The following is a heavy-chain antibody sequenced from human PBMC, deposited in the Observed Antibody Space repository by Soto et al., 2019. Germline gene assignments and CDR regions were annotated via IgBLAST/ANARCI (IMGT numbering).Heavy chain of an antibody. CDR3: ARGLEGATSKNWFDS. Sequence: EMHLVESGGGLVKPGGSLRLSCAASGFTFSTYSMNWVRQAPGKGLEWVSSISGSGSYIYYAESVEGRFTISRDNAKNSLYLQMNGLRDEDTAVYYCARGLEGATSKNWFDSWGQGTQVTVSS. D-gene: IGHD1-1*01. CDR2: ISGSGSYI. V-gene: IGHV3-21*01. CDR1: GFTFSTYS. J-gene: IGHJ5*01.